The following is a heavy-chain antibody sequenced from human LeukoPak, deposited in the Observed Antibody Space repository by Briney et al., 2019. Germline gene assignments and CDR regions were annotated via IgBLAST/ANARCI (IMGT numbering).Heavy chain of an antibody. Sequence: ASVKVSCKASGYTFTNYAIHWVRQAPGQGLEWMGWINTDNGNRKYAQKFQGRVTITSDTSANTVNMELTSLRSEDTAVYYCARAPQVVAGTFFDFWGQGTLVTVSS. CDR2: INTDNGNR. V-gene: IGHV1-3*04. D-gene: IGHD6-19*01. J-gene: IGHJ4*02. CDR3: ARAPQVVAGTFFDF. CDR1: GYTFTNYA.